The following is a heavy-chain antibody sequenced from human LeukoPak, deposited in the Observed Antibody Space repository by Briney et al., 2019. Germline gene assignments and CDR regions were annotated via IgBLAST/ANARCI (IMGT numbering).Heavy chain of an antibody. CDR2: IYSGGTI. J-gene: IGHJ4*02. V-gene: IGHV3-53*01. CDR1: GFNVSTRY. Sequence: GGSLRLSRAASGFNVSTRYMSWVRQAPGKGLEWVSLIYSGGTIYYADSVKGRFTISRDNSKNMLYLQMNSLRADDTAVYYCARPASGGLSEDYWGQGTLVTVSS. D-gene: IGHD3-10*01. CDR3: ARPASGGLSEDY.